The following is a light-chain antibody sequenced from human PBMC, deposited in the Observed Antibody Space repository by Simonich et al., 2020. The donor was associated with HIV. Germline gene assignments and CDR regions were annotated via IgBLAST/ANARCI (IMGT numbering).Light chain of an antibody. CDR3: CSYAGRYTWV. J-gene: IGLJ3*02. V-gene: IGLV2-11*01. Sequence: QSALTQPRSVSGSPGQSVTISCTGTSSDVGGYNSVYWYQPHPGKAPKLISCDVSKRPSGVPDRFSGAKSGNTASLTISGLQAEDEADYYCCSYAGRYTWVFGGGTKLTVL. CDR1: SSDVGGYNS. CDR2: DVS.